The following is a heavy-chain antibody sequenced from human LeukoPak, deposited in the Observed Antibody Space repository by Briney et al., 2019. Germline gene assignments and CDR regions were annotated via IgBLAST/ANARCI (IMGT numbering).Heavy chain of an antibody. CDR2: TYLSGTT. D-gene: IGHD3-22*01. V-gene: IGHV4-4*02. J-gene: IGHJ4*02. CDR3: AGLVGRYSSGLYYYYFDY. Sequence: SGTLSLTYTVSGDSINSLDLWSWVRQPPGKGLEWIGETYLSGTTHSNPSVKSRVTISIDKSKNQFFLNLSSVTAADTAVYYCAGLVGRYSSGLYYYYFDYWGQGTLVTVST. CDR1: GDSINSLDL.